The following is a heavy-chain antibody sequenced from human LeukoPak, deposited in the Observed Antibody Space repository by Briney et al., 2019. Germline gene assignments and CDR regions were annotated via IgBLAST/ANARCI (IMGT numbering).Heavy chain of an antibody. J-gene: IGHJ4*02. V-gene: IGHV3-23*01. D-gene: IGHD1-1*01. CDR3: ARDPAGSGFAFDS. Sequence: GGSLRLSCAASGFTFTNYAMSWVRQAPGKGLEWVSFISGSGSVTSYADSVKGRFTISRDNSEDTLYLQMNSLRVEDTAVYYCARDPAGSGFAFDSWGQGALVTVSS. CDR1: GFTFTNYA. CDR2: ISGSGSVT.